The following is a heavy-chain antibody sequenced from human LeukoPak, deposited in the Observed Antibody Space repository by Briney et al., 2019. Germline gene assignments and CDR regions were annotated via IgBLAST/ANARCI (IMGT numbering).Heavy chain of an antibody. Sequence: GGFLRLSCVVSEFTFSRYWMSWVRQAPGKGLEWVANIDEDGRDKYYVDSVKGRFTISRDNAKSSLYLQMNSLRVEDTAVYFCARDISKRRGYDYSSGCWGQGTLVTVSS. CDR3: ARDISKRRGYDYSSGC. D-gene: IGHD4-11*01. V-gene: IGHV3-7*01. J-gene: IGHJ4*02. CDR2: IDEDGRDK. CDR1: EFTFSRYW.